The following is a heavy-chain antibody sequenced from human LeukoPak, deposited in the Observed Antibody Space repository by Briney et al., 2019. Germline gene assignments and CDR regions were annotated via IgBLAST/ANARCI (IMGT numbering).Heavy chain of an antibody. CDR1: GFTFSSYG. J-gene: IGHJ4*02. D-gene: IGHD6-13*01. CDR2: IRYDGSNK. Sequence: GGSLRLSCAASGFTFSSYGMHWVRQAPGKGPEWVAFIRYDGSNKYYADSVKGRFTISRDNSKNTLYLQMNSLRAEDTAVYYCAKGAIAAAPQVGFDYWGQGTLVTVSS. CDR3: AKGAIAAAPQVGFDY. V-gene: IGHV3-30*02.